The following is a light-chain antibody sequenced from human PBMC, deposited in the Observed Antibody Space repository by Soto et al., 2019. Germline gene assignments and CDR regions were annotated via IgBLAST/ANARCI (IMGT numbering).Light chain of an antibody. V-gene: IGLV2-14*02. J-gene: IGLJ1*01. CDR3: TSYTRDTALV. Sequence: QSALTQPASVSGSPGQSITISCTGTSSDVGSYNLVSWYQQHPGKAPKLMIYEGSKRPSGVSNRFSGSKSGNTASLTISGLQAEDEADYYCTSYTRDTALVFGTGTKVTVL. CDR2: EGS. CDR1: SSDVGSYNL.